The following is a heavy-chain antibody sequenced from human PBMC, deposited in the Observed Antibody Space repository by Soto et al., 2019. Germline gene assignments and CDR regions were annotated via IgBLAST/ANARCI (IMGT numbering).Heavy chain of an antibody. D-gene: IGHD5-18*01. V-gene: IGHV1-69*12. Sequence: QVQLVQSGAEVKKPGSSVKVSCKASGGTFKNYAISWVRQAPGQGLEWMGGIIPIFVTANYAQKFQGRVTITAAESTSTADMELSSLSSADTAVYYCAAGISVLLVITPDTADIWGQGTLVTVSS. CDR3: AAGISVLLVITPDTADI. J-gene: IGHJ3*02. CDR2: IIPIFVTA. CDR1: GGTFKNYA.